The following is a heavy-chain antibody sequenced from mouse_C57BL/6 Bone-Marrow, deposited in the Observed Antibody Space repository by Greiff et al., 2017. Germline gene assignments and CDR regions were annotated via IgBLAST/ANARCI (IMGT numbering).Heavy chain of an antibody. Sequence: VQLQQPGAELVKPGASVKLSCKASGYTFTSYWMHWVKQRPGRGLEWIGRIDPNSGGTKYNEKFKSKATLTVDKPSSTTYMQLSSLTSEDSAVYYYARWGVVAHYYAMDYWGQGTSVTVSS. CDR3: ARWGVVAHYYAMDY. CDR1: GYTFTSYW. J-gene: IGHJ4*01. V-gene: IGHV1-72*01. D-gene: IGHD1-1*01. CDR2: IDPNSGGT.